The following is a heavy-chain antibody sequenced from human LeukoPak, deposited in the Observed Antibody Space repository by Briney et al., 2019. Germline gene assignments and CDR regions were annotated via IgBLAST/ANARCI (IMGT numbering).Heavy chain of an antibody. D-gene: IGHD6-13*01. V-gene: IGHV3-23*01. CDR2: ISGSGGST. Sequence: GGSLRLSCAASGFTFSSYAMSWVRQAPGKGLEWVSAISGSGGSTYYADSVKGRFTISRDNSKNTLYLQMNSLRAEDTAVYYCAKGIAAAGLYYYGMDVWGQGTTVTVSS. J-gene: IGHJ6*02. CDR3: AKGIAAAGLYYYGMDV. CDR1: GFTFSSYA.